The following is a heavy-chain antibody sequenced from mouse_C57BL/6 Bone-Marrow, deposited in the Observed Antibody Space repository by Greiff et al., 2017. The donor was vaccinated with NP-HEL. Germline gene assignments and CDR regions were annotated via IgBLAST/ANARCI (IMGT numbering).Heavy chain of an antibody. D-gene: IGHD1-1*01. CDR1: GYTFTDYY. CDR2: INPYNGGT. J-gene: IGHJ4*01. CDR3: AKYYYGSSPYYYAMDY. V-gene: IGHV1-19*01. Sequence: EVKLMESGPVLVKPGASVKMSCKASGYTFTDYYMNWVKQSHGKSLEWIGVINPYNGGTSYNQKFKGKATLTVDKSSSTAYMELNSLTSEDSAVYYCAKYYYGSSPYYYAMDYWGQGTSVTVSS.